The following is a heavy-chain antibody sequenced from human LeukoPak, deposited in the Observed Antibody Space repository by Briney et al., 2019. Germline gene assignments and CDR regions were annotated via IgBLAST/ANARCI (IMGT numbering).Heavy chain of an antibody. D-gene: IGHD3-10*01. Sequence: SETLSLTCAVSVGSFISYYWSCIRQPPGKGLEWRGEINHIGSTKYNPSLTSRVTIPVDTSKNHFSLKLSSVTAADTAVYYCARHLGRRSALGYGSGSYSSYYYGMDVWGQGTTVTVSS. V-gene: IGHV4-34*01. CDR3: ARHLGRRSALGYGSGSYSSYYYGMDV. CDR1: VGSFISYY. J-gene: IGHJ6*02. CDR2: INHIGST.